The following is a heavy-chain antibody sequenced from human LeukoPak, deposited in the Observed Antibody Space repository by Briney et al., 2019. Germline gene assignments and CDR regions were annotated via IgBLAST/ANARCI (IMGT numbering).Heavy chain of an antibody. D-gene: IGHD5-24*01. CDR2: ISGSGGST. V-gene: IGHV3-23*01. CDR3: ARTRSRDGYNLKY. Sequence: GGSLRLSCAASGFTFSSYGMSWVRQAPGKGLEWVSAISGSGGSTYYADSVKGRFTISRDNSKNTLYLQMNSLRAEDTAVYYCARTRSRDGYNLKYWGQGTLVTVSS. J-gene: IGHJ4*02. CDR1: GFTFSSYG.